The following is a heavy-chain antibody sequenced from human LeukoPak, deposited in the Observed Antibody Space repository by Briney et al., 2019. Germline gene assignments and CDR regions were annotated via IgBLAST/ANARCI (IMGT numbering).Heavy chain of an antibody. V-gene: IGHV3-9*01. J-gene: IGHJ4*02. Sequence: GGSLRLSCAASGFTFDDYSMHWVRQAPGKGLEWVSGISWNSGSIGYADSVKGRFTISRDNAKNSLYLQMNSLRAEDTALYYCAKAHMVRGVFYPFDYWGQGTLVTVSS. D-gene: IGHD3-10*01. CDR3: AKAHMVRGVFYPFDY. CDR1: GFTFDDYS. CDR2: ISWNSGSI.